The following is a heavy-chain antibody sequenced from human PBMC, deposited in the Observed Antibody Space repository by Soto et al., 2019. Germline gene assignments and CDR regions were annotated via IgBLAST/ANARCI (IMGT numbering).Heavy chain of an antibody. D-gene: IGHD1-1*01. CDR2: INPDGGAT. CDR3: ARGRRYTF. CDR1: GYPFSHYY. V-gene: IGHV1-46*01. Sequence: QVQLLQSGAEVKKPGASVYISCKASGYPFSHYYMNWVRQAPGQGLEWMGKINPDGGATTFAQNFKGRVTITSDASTGTVYMELSSLTSDDTAVYYCARGRRYTFWGQGTLVSVSS. J-gene: IGHJ4*02.